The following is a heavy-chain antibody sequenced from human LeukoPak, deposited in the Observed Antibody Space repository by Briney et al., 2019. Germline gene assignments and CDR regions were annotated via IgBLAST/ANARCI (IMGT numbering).Heavy chain of an antibody. V-gene: IGHV3-7*01. J-gene: IGHJ6*03. Sequence: PGGSLRLSCAASGFTFSSYWMSWVRQAPGKGLEWVANIKQDGSEKYYVDSVKGRFTISRDNAKNSLYLQMNSLRAEDTAVYYCARDPRIAAAFNGGYYYYYYMDVWGKGTTVTVSS. D-gene: IGHD6-13*01. CDR3: ARDPRIAAAFNGGYYYYYYMDV. CDR1: GFTFSSYW. CDR2: IKQDGSEK.